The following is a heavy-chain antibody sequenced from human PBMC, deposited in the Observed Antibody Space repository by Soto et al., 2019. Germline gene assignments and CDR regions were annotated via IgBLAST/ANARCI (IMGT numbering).Heavy chain of an antibody. V-gene: IGHV1-24*01. D-gene: IGHD3-22*01. CDR2: FDPEDGET. Sequence: GASVKVSCKVSGYTLTELSMQWVRQAPGKGLEWMGGFDPEDGETIYAQKFQGRVTMTEDTSTDTAYMELSSLRSEDTAVYYCATPPPRYYYDSSGYWYFDYWGQGTLVTVSS. CDR3: ATPPPRYYYDSSGYWYFDY. J-gene: IGHJ4*02. CDR1: GYTLTELS.